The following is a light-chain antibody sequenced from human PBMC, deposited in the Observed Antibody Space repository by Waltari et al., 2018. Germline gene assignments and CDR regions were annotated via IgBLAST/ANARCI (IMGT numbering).Light chain of an antibody. Sequence: TQSPSSLSASVGDRVTITCRASQSISSYLNWYQQKPGKAPKLLIYAASSLQSGVPSRFSGSGSGTDFTLTITSLQAEDVATYYCQQYYSAPYTFGQGTKLEIK. CDR3: QQYYSAPYT. J-gene: IGKJ2*01. V-gene: IGKV1-39*01. CDR1: QSISSY. CDR2: AAS.